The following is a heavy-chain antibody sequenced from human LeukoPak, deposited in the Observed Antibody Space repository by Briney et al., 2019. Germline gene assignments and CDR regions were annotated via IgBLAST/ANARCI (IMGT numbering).Heavy chain of an antibody. Sequence: PGRSLRLSCAASGFTFDDYAMHWVRQAPGKGLEWVSGISWNSGSIGYADSVKGRFTISRDNAKNSLYLQMNSLRAEDMALYYCGKDWSTAGSYDAFYNWGQGTMVTVSS. CDR2: ISWNSGSI. CDR1: GFTFDDYA. CDR3: GKDWSTAGSYDAFYN. J-gene: IGHJ3*02. D-gene: IGHD6-13*01. V-gene: IGHV3-9*03.